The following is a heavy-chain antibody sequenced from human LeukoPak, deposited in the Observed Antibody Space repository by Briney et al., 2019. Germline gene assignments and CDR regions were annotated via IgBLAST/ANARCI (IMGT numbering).Heavy chain of an antibody. Sequence: ASVKVSCKASGYTFTGHYMHWVRQAPGQGLEWMGWIDPNGGGANYAQKFRGRVTMTRDTSISTAYMELSRLTSDDTAVYYCAREGEEMATTDVWGQGTMVTVSS. CDR2: IDPNGGGA. V-gene: IGHV1-2*02. CDR1: GYTFTGHY. D-gene: IGHD5-24*01. J-gene: IGHJ3*01. CDR3: AREGEEMATTDV.